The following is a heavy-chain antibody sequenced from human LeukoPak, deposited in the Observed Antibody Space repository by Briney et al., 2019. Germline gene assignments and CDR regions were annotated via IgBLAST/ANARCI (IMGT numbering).Heavy chain of an antibody. Sequence: ASVKVSCKASGYTFTSYYMHWVRQAPGQGLEWMGIINPSGGSTSYAQKFQGRVTMTRDTSISTAYMELSRLRSDDTAVYYCARDTWFGESTFDYWGQGTLVTVSS. D-gene: IGHD3-10*01. CDR3: ARDTWFGESTFDY. CDR2: INPSGGST. CDR1: GYTFTSYY. J-gene: IGHJ4*02. V-gene: IGHV1-46*01.